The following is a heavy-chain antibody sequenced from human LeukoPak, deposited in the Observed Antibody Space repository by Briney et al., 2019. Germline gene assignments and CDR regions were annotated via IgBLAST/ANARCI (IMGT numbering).Heavy chain of an antibody. J-gene: IGHJ6*02. V-gene: IGHV3-23*01. CDR3: AKVREEQLRAYYYYGMDV. Sequence: GGSLRLSCAASGFTFSSYAMNWVRQAPGKGLEWVSAISGSGGSTYYADSVKGRFTISRDNSKNTLYLQMNSLRAEDTAVYYCAKVREEQLRAYYYYGMDVWGQGTTVTVSS. CDR2: ISGSGGST. CDR1: GFTFSSYA. D-gene: IGHD5-18*01.